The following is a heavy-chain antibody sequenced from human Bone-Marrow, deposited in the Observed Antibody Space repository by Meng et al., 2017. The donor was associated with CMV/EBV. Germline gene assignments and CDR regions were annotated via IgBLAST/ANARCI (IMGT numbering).Heavy chain of an antibody. J-gene: IGHJ4*01. V-gene: IGHV3-23*01. Sequence: LSLTCAASGFTFSSYAMSWVRQAPGKGLEWVSAISGSGGSTYYADSVKGRFTISRDNSKNTLYLQMNSLRAEDTAVYYCAKRRLSGGGYFDYWGPGTLVTVSS. D-gene: IGHD3-16*01. CDR3: AKRRLSGGGYFDY. CDR1: GFTFSSYA. CDR2: ISGSGGST.